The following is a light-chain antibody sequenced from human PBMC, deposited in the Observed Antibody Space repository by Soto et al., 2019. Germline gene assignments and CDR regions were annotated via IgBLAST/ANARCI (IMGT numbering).Light chain of an antibody. V-gene: IGKV4-1*01. Sequence: DIVMTQSPDSLAVSLGERATINCKSSQSVLYSSNNKNYLAWYQQKPGQPPKLLIYWASTRESGVPDRFSGSGSGTDLTLTISSLQAEDVAVYYCQQYYSTPQWTFGQGTKVEIK. CDR3: QQYYSTPQWT. CDR2: WAS. CDR1: QSVLYSSNNKNY. J-gene: IGKJ1*01.